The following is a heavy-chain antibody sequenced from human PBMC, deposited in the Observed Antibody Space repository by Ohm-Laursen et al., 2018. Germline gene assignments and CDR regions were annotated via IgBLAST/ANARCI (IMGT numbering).Heavy chain of an antibody. CDR2: IHTRGYT. D-gene: IGHD1-26*01. J-gene: IGHJ6*02. V-gene: IGHV4-4*07. Sequence: GTLSLTCTVSSGSISTNYWSWIRQPAGKGLEWVGRIHTRGYTNYNPSLKSRVTMSIDTSKNQFSLNLSSVTAADTAVYYCARDNSCLGKSPYYYNGMDVWGQGTTVIVSS. CDR1: SGSISTNY. CDR3: ARDNSCLGKSPYYYNGMDV.